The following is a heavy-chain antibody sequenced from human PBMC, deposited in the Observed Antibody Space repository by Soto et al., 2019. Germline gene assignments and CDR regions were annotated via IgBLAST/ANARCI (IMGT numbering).Heavy chain of an antibody. CDR3: AREPDY. CDR1: GGSISSGGYS. CDR2: MYHSGST. J-gene: IGHJ4*02. Sequence: SETLSLTCAVSGGSISSGGYSWSWIRQPPGKGLEWIGYMYHSGSTYYNPSLKSRVTISIDRSKNQFSLKLSSVTAADTAVYYGAREPDYGGQGILVTVPS. V-gene: IGHV4-30-2*01.